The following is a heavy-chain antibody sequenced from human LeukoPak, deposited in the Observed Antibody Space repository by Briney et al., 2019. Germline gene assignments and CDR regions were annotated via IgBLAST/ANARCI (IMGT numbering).Heavy chain of an antibody. Sequence: GRSLRLSCAASGFTFNTYAMNWVRQAPGKGLEWVSGISGSGGSTDYADSVKGRFTISRDNSKNTLYLQMKRLRAEHTAVYYCAKRVVGGPYAFDIWGQGTMVTVSS. CDR1: GFTFNTYA. J-gene: IGHJ3*02. D-gene: IGHD1-26*01. CDR3: AKRVVGGPYAFDI. CDR2: ISGSGGST. V-gene: IGHV3-23*01.